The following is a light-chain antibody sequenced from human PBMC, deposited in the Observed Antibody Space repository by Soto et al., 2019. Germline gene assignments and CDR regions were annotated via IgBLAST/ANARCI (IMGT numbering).Light chain of an antibody. CDR2: DVS. J-gene: IGLJ1*01. CDR1: SSDVGDYNY. V-gene: IGLV2-14*01. CDR3: SSYTSSSVYV. Sequence: QSALTRPASVSGSPGQSITISCTGTSSDVGDYNYVSWYQQHPGKAPKLMIYDVSNRPSGVSNRFSGSKSGNTASLTISGLQAEDEADYYCSSYTSSSVYVFGTGTTLTVL.